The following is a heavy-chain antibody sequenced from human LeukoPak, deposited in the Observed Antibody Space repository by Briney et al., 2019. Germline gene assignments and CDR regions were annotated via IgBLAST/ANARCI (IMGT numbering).Heavy chain of an antibody. CDR2: IYTSGST. CDR3: ARVVMFYYGSGSWYNWFDP. V-gene: IGHV4-61*02. Sequence: SQTLSLTCTVSGGSISSGSYYWSWIRQPAGKGLEWIGRIYTSGSTNYNPSLKSRVTISVDTSKNQFSLKLSSVTAADTAVYYCARVVMFYYGSGSWYNWFDPWGQGTLVTVSS. J-gene: IGHJ5*02. D-gene: IGHD3-10*01. CDR1: GGSISSGSYY.